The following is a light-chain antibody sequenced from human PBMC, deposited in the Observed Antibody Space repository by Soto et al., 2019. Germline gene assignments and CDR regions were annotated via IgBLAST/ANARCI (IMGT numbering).Light chain of an antibody. CDR1: QTINNW. J-gene: IGKJ1*01. Sequence: DIQMTQSPSTLSASIGDRVTITCRASQTINNWLAWYQQKPGKAPNLLIYHASNLETGVPSRFSGSAFGTEFTLTISSLQPDDFATYYCQHYNSYPWTFGQGTNVDIK. CDR3: QHYNSYPWT. CDR2: HAS. V-gene: IGKV1-5*01.